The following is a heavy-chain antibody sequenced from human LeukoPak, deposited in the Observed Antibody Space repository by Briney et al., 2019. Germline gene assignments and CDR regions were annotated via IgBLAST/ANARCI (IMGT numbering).Heavy chain of an antibody. Sequence: ETLSLTCTVSGGSISSYYWSWIRQPPRKGLEWIGNIYDRGSTKYNPSLKSRVTISVDTSKNQFSLRLSSVTAADTAVYYCARGRTFDNWGQGTLVTVSS. CDR2: IYDRGST. J-gene: IGHJ4*02. CDR3: ARGRTFDN. V-gene: IGHV4-59*01. CDR1: GGSISSYY.